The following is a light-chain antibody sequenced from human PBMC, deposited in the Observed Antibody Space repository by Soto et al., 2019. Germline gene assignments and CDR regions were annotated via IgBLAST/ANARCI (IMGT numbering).Light chain of an antibody. V-gene: IGLV2-14*01. CDR2: DVS. J-gene: IGLJ1*01. CDR3: SSYTSSSTLAV. Sequence: QSALTQPASVSGSPGQSITISCTGTSSVVGGYNYVSWYQQHPGKAPKLMIYDVSNRPSGVSNRFSGSKSGNTASLTISGLQAEDEADYYCSSYTSSSTLAVFGTGTKVTVL. CDR1: SSVVGGYNY.